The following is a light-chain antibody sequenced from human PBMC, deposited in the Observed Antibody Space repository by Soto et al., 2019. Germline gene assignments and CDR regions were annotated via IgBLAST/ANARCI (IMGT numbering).Light chain of an antibody. CDR2: DVS. CDR3: SSYTCSTTLYV. V-gene: IGLV2-14*01. J-gene: IGLJ1*01. Sequence: QSVLTQAASVSGSPGQSITISCTGTSSDVGGYNYVSWYQQHPGKAPKLMIYDVSNRPSGVSNRFSGSKSGNTASLTISGLQAEDEADYYRSSYTCSTTLYVFGTGSMVTVL. CDR1: SSDVGGYNY.